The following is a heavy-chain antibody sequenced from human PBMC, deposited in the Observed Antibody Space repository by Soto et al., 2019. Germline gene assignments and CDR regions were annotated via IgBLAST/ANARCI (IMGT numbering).Heavy chain of an antibody. J-gene: IGHJ5*02. CDR3: ARVRSGDCSGGSCHNWFDP. D-gene: IGHD2-15*01. V-gene: IGHV1-69*13. CDR1: GGTFSSYA. Sequence: GASVKVSCKASGGTFSSYAISWVRQAPGQGLGWMGGIIPIFGTANYAQKFQGRVTITADESTSTAYMELSSLRSEDTAVYYCARVRSGDCSGGSCHNWFDPWGQGSLVTVSS. CDR2: IIPIFGTA.